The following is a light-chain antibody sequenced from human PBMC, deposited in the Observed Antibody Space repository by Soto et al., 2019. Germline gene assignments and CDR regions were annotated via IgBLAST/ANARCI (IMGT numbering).Light chain of an antibody. Sequence: DIQLTQSPSFLSASVGDRVTITCRASQGISSYLAWYQQKPGKAPKLLIYAASTLQSGVPSRFSSSGSGTEFTPTISSLQPEDFATYYCQQLNSYPPWTFGQGTKVEI. CDR2: AAS. CDR1: QGISSY. CDR3: QQLNSYPPWT. V-gene: IGKV1-9*01. J-gene: IGKJ1*01.